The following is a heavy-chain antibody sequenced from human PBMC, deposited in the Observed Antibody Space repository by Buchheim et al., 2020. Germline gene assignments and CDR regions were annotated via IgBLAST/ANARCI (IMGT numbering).Heavy chain of an antibody. CDR2: IYFTGST. V-gene: IGHV4-61*02. Sequence: QVQLQESGPGLVKPSQTLSLTCTVSGGSISSGGYYWSWIRQHPGKGLEWIGHIYFTGSTNYNPSLKSRVTMSVDTSKNQFSLNLSSVTAADTAVYYCARGGSTGWATDFWGQGTL. CDR1: GGSISSGGYY. D-gene: IGHD6-19*01. J-gene: IGHJ4*02. CDR3: ARGGSTGWATDF.